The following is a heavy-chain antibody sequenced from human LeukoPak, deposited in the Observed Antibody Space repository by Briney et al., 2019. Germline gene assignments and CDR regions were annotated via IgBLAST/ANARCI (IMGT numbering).Heavy chain of an antibody. V-gene: IGHV3-21*06. J-gene: IGHJ4*02. CDR2: ISSSSGYK. CDR1: GFPFSSFS. D-gene: IGHD6-13*01. CDR3: AREGLAAAGLDY. Sequence: GGSLRLSCAASGFPFSSFSMNWVRQAPGKGLEWVSSISSSSGYKYYADSVKGRFTISRDNAKNSLYLQVNSLRAEDTAVYFCAREGLAAAGLDYWGQGTLVTVSS.